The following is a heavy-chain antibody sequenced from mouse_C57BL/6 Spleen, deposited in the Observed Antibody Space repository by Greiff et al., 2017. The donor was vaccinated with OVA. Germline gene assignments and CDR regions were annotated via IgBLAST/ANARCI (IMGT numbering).Heavy chain of an antibody. CDR1: GFTFSSYG. Sequence: EVQLQQSGGDLVKPGGSLKLSCAASGFTFSSYGMSWVRQTPDKRLEWVATISSGGSYTYYPDSVKGRFTISRDNAKNTLYLQMSSLKSEDTAMYYCARHDGSSYWYYDVWGTGTTVTVSS. CDR2: ISSGGSYT. CDR3: ARHDGSSYWYYDV. D-gene: IGHD1-1*01. J-gene: IGHJ1*03. V-gene: IGHV5-6*01.